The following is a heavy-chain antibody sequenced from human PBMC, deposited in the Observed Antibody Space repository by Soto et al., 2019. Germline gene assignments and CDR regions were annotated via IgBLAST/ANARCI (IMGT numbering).Heavy chain of an antibody. D-gene: IGHD6-19*01. CDR3: ARVRAVAGTPFFDY. CDR2: INPSGGST. J-gene: IGHJ4*02. CDR1: VYTFTSYY. Sequence: ASVKVSCEASVYTFTSYYMHWLRHAPGQGLEWMGIINPSGGSTSYEQKFQGRVTMTRDTSTSTVYMELSSLRYDDTAVYYYARVRAVAGTPFFDYWGQGTLVTVS. V-gene: IGHV1-46*03.